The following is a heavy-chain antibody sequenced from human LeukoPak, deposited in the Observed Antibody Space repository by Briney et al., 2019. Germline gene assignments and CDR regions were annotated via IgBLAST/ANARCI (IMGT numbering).Heavy chain of an antibody. Sequence: GASVKVSCKVSGYTLTELSMHWVRQPPGKGLEWMGGFDPEDGETIYAQEVQGRGTMTEDTSTDTAYMELSSLRYEDTAVYYCATVDIVATIPSSFDYWGQGTLVTVSS. V-gene: IGHV1-24*01. CDR3: ATVDIVATIPSSFDY. CDR2: FDPEDGET. D-gene: IGHD5-12*01. CDR1: GYTLTELS. J-gene: IGHJ4*02.